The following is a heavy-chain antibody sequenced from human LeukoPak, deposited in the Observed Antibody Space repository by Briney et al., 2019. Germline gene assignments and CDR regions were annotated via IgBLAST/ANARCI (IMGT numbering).Heavy chain of an antibody. CDR2: IYSSGTT. V-gene: IGHV4-61*01. Sequence: PSETLSLTCTVSGGSISSSSYYWNWIRQPPGKGLEWIGYIYSSGTTNYNPSLRSRVSMSVDTSKNQFSLRLSSVTAADTAVYYCARAGGYCSGGSCYGVFDYWGQGTLVTVSS. D-gene: IGHD2-15*01. CDR3: ARAGGYCSGGSCYGVFDY. CDR1: GGSISSSSYY. J-gene: IGHJ4*02.